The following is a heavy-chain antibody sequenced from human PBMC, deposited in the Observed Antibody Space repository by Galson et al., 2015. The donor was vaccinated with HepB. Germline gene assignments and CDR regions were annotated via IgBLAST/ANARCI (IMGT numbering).Heavy chain of an antibody. CDR1: GFTFNIYG. V-gene: IGHV3-33*01. CDR3: ARDSGIYFRQSEC. Sequence: SLRLSCAASGFTFNIYGMHWVRQAPGKGLEWVALIWSDGNEKHHGDSVKGRFTIFRDNSKNMLYLQMNSLRVEDTAVYYCARDSGIYFRQSECWGQGTLVTVSS. J-gene: IGHJ4*02. CDR2: IWSDGNEK. D-gene: IGHD1-26*01.